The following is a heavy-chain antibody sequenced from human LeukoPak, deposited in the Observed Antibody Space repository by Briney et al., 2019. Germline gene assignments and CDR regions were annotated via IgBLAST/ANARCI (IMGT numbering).Heavy chain of an antibody. V-gene: IGHV4-59*01. J-gene: IGHJ6*03. CDR1: GGSISSYY. Sequence: SETLSLTCTVSGGSISSYYWSWIRQPPGKGLEWIGYIYYSGSTNYSPSLKSRVTISVDTSKNQFSLKLSSVTAADTAVYYCARTTMVRGTYYMDVWGKGTTVTISS. D-gene: IGHD3-10*01. CDR3: ARTTMVRGTYYMDV. CDR2: IYYSGST.